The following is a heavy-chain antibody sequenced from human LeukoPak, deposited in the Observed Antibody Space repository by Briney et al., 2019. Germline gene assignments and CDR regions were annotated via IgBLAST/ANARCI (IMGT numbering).Heavy chain of an antibody. CDR1: GGSISSYY. Sequence: SETLSLTCTVSGGSISSYYWSWIRQPPGKGLEWIAYISDIGSTNYNPSLKSRVTISVDTSKNQFSLKLSSVTAADTAVYYCARGRSLYYELYFDYWGQGTLVTVSS. J-gene: IGHJ4*02. D-gene: IGHD3-22*01. CDR3: ARGRSLYYELYFDY. V-gene: IGHV4-59*12. CDR2: ISDIGST.